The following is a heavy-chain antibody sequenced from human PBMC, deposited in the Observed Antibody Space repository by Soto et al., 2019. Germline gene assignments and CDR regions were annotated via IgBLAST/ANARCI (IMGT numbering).Heavy chain of an antibody. CDR3: TRCGIRYHSIGYYLGIDGMDV. CDR2: TIPMFGTT. V-gene: IGHV1-69*12. D-gene: IGHD3-22*01. Sequence: QVQLVQSGAEVKKPESSVRVSCKASGGTFNSYAITWVRQAPGQGLEWMGGTIPMFGTTNYAEKFQGRVTISADESTNTAYMELSSLRSADTAVYYCTRCGIRYHSIGYYLGIDGMDVWGQGTTVIVSS. J-gene: IGHJ6*02. CDR1: GGTFNSYA.